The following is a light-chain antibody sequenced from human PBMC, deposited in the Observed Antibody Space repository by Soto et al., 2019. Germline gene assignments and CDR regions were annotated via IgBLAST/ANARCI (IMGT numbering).Light chain of an antibody. CDR1: HSISSW. Sequence: DIVMTQSPATLSASVGDRVTITCRASHSISSWLAWYQHKPGRAPKLLIYAASNMETGVPSRFSGSASGTEFTLTISRLQSDDFAGYYCQQYNSYSGTFGQGTKVDIK. V-gene: IGKV1-5*01. CDR2: AAS. CDR3: QQYNSYSGT. J-gene: IGKJ1*01.